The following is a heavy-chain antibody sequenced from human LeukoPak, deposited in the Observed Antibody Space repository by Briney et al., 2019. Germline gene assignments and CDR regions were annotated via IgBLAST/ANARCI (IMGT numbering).Heavy chain of an antibody. CDR2: ISYDGSNK. CDR1: GFTFSSYA. J-gene: IGHJ4*02. Sequence: PGRSLRLSCAASGFTFSSYAMHWVRQAPGKGLEWVAVISYDGSNKYYADSVKGRFTISRDNSKNTLYLQMNSLRAEDTAVYYCARGGDLSGAGTLDYWGQGTLVTVSS. D-gene: IGHD6-13*01. CDR3: ARGGDLSGAGTLDY. V-gene: IGHV3-30-3*01.